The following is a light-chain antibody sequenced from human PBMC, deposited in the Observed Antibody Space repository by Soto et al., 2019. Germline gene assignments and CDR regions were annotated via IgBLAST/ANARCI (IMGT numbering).Light chain of an antibody. CDR3: QQLNSYPWT. Sequence: IQMTQSPSSLSASVGDRVTIACRASQNITNFLNWYQHNPAKAPNLLIFAASHLQSGVSSRFSGSGSGTDFTLTISSLQPEDFATYYCQQLNSYPWTFGQGTKVDIK. V-gene: IGKV1-39*01. CDR1: QNITNF. J-gene: IGKJ1*01. CDR2: AAS.